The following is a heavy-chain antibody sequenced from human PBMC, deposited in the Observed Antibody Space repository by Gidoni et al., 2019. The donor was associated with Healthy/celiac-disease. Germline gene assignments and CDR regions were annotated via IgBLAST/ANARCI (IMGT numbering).Heavy chain of an antibody. J-gene: IGHJ3*02. CDR3: ARDKPVEMATSLGAFDI. Sequence: RQAPGKGLEWVAVISYDGSNKYYADSVKGRFTISRDNSKNTLYLQMNSLRAEDTAVYYCARDKPVEMATSLGAFDIWGQGTMVTVSS. V-gene: IGHV3-30*01. D-gene: IGHD5-12*01. CDR2: ISYDGSNK.